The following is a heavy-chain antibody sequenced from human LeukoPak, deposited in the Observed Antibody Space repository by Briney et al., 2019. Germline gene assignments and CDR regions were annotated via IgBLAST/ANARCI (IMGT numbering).Heavy chain of an antibody. CDR2: FYYTGTT. D-gene: IGHD4-11*01. Sequence: SETLSLTCIVSGDSFSTTSYFWGWIRQPPGQGLEWIGTFYYTGTTYYNPSLKSRVSISEDTSKNRFSLNLTSLTAADTAIYYCTRAPYNSKYYITDXGXGTLVTVSS. CDR3: TRAPYNSKYYITD. CDR1: GDSFSTTSYF. V-gene: IGHV4-39*07. J-gene: IGHJ4*02.